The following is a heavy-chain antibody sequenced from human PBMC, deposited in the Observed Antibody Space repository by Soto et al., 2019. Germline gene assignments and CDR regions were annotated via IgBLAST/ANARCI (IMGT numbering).Heavy chain of an antibody. CDR3: ATEGETVVAATSVYYYYGMDV. CDR2: IIPIFGTA. D-gene: IGHD2-15*01. Sequence: SVKVSCKASGGTFSSYAISWVRQAPGQGLEWMGGIIPIFGTANYAQKFQGRVTITADESTSTAYMELSSLRSEDTAVYYCATEGETVVAATSVYYYYGMDVWGQGTTVTVSS. V-gene: IGHV1-69*13. J-gene: IGHJ6*02. CDR1: GGTFSSYA.